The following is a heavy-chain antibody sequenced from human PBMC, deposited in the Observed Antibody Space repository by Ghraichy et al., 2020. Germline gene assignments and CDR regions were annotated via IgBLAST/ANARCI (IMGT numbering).Heavy chain of an antibody. CDR2: IYYSGST. Sequence: SETLSLTCAVSGGSISSYYWSWIRQPPGKGLEWIGYIYYSGSTNYNPSLKSRVTISVDTSKNQFSLKLSSVTAADTAVYYCARDSDFGYGDHGWFDPWGQGTLVTVSS. V-gene: IGHV4-59*01. CDR3: ARDSDFGYGDHGWFDP. CDR1: GGSISSYY. J-gene: IGHJ5*02. D-gene: IGHD4-17*01.